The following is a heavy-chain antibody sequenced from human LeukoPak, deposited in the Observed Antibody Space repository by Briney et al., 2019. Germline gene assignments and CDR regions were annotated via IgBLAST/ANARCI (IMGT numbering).Heavy chain of an antibody. CDR3: ARGLFPYCGGECYSGGYYFDY. D-gene: IGHD2-21*01. J-gene: IGHJ4*02. V-gene: IGHV4-34*01. CDR1: GGSFSGYY. Sequence: SETLSLTCAAYGGSFSGYYWSWIRQPPGKGLEWIGEINHSGSTNYNPSFKSRVTISVNTSKNQFSLKLSSVTAADTAVYHCARGLFPYCGGECYSGGYYFDYWGQGTLVTVSS. CDR2: INHSGST.